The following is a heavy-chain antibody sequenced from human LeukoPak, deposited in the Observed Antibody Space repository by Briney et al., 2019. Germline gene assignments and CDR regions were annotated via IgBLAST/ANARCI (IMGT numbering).Heavy chain of an antibody. J-gene: IGHJ4*02. D-gene: IGHD1-14*01. CDR1: GFTVITNV. CDR3: ARGVEPLAANTLAY. V-gene: IGHV3-53*01. Sequence: GESLKISCAASGFTVITNVMTWVRQAPGKGLELVSVLYSDGNTKYADSVQGRFTISRDNSKNTLYLEMNSLSPDDTAVYYCARGVEPLAANTLAYWGQGTLVTVSS. CDR2: LYSDGNT.